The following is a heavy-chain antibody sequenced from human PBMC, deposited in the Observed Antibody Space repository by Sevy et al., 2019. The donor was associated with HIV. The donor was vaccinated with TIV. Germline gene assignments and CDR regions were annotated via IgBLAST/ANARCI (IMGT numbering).Heavy chain of an antibody. D-gene: IGHD3-22*01. J-gene: IGHJ4*02. CDR1: GYSFTSHW. CDR2: IYPEDSET. V-gene: IGHV5-51*01. Sequence: ASVKVSCQGSGYSFTSHWIDWVRHMPGKGLEWMGIIYPEDSETRYSPSFQGQVTFSADKSISTAYLQWSSLKASDTAMYYCATSRSGYFDSSGYYIYWGQGTLVTVSS. CDR3: ATSRSGYFDSSGYYIY.